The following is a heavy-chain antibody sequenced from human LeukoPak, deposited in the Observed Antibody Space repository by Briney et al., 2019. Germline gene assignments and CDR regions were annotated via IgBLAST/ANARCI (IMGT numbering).Heavy chain of an antibody. CDR2: INSDGSST. CDR3: ARGYDYDSSAYPGGYYGMDV. V-gene: IGHV3-74*01. J-gene: IGHJ6*02. CDR1: GFTFSRYW. D-gene: IGHD3-22*01. Sequence: PGGSLRLSCAASGFTFSRYWMHWVRQAPGKGLVWVARINSDGSSTRYADSVKGRFTISRDNAKNTLYLQMNSLRGEDTAVYYCARGYDYDSSAYPGGYYGMDVWGQGTTVTVSS.